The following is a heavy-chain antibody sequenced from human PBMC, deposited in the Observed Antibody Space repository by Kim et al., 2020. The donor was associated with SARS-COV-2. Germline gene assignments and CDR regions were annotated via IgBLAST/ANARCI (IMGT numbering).Heavy chain of an antibody. D-gene: IGHD6-19*01. CDR3: ARRGSSGWSNYFDY. V-gene: IGHV5-51*01. J-gene: IGHJ4*02. Sequence: SPSFQGQVTISADKSISTAYMQWRSLKASDTAMYYCARRGSSGWSNYFDYWGQGTLVTVSS.